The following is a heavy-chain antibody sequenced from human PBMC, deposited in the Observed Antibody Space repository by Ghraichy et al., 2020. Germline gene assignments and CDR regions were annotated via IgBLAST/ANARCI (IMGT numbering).Heavy chain of an antibody. D-gene: IGHD3-22*01. Sequence: SETLSLTCAVYGGSFSGYYWSWIRQPPGKGLEWIGEINHSGSTNYNPSLKSRVTISVDTSKNQFSLKLSSVTAADTAVYYCARLPFRGYYYDSSGYYYVPGFDYWGQGTLVTVSS. CDR3: ARLPFRGYYYDSSGYYYVPGFDY. CDR1: GGSFSGYY. V-gene: IGHV4-34*01. J-gene: IGHJ4*02. CDR2: INHSGST.